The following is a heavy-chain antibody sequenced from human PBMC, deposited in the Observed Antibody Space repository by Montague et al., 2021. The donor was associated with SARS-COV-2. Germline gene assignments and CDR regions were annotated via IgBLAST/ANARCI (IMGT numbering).Heavy chain of an antibody. CDR2: VYYNGDT. J-gene: IGHJ3*01. CDR1: GGSTASHY. D-gene: IGHD6-19*01. CDR3: AGGWAFDP. Sequence: SETLSLTCTVSGGSTASHYWNWIRQSPGKRPELIGYVYYNGDTKYNPSLQRRVTISIDTSENQFSLRLNSVTAADTAVYFCAGGWAFDPWGQGRLVTVSS. V-gene: IGHV4-59*08.